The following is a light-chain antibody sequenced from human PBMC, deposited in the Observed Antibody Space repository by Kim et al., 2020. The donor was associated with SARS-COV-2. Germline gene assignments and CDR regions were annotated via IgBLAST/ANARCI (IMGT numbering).Light chain of an antibody. J-gene: IGLJ2*01. CDR1: SSNIGNNY. Sequence: QKVTISCAGSSSNIGNNYVSCYQQLPGTAPKLLIYDNNKRPSGIPDRFSGSKSGTSATLGITGLQTGDEADYYCGTWDSSLSAGPVFGGGTQLTVL. V-gene: IGLV1-51*01. CDR3: GTWDSSLSAGPV. CDR2: DNN.